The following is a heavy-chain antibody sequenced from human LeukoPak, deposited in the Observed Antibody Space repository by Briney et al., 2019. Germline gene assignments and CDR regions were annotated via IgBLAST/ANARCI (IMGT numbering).Heavy chain of an antibody. J-gene: IGHJ6*04. CDR2: ISSSGSTI. CDR3: ARAGYCSGGSCYYMSFGMDV. V-gene: IGHV3-48*03. Sequence: GGSLRLSCAASGFTFSSYEMNWVRQAPGKGLEWVSYISSSGSTIYYADSVKGRFTISRDNAKNSLYLQMNGLRAEDTAVYYCARAGYCSGGSCYYMSFGMDVWGKGTTVTVSS. D-gene: IGHD2-15*01. CDR1: GFTFSSYE.